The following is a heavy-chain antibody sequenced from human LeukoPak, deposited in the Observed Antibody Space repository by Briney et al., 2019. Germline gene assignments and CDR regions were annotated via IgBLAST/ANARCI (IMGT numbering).Heavy chain of an antibody. V-gene: IGHV3-11*04. CDR3: ARGIGTGRQPFDY. J-gene: IGHJ4*02. Sequence: GGSLRLSCAASGFTFSDYYMSWIRQTPGKGLEWISYITGSGSTIYYADSVKGRFTISRDNAKNSLYLQMNSLRAEDTAVYYCARGIGTGRQPFDYWGQGTLVTVSS. CDR2: ITGSGSTI. D-gene: IGHD1-1*01. CDR1: GFTFSDYY.